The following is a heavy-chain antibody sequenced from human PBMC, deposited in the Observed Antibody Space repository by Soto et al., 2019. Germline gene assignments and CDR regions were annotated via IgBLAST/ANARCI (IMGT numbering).Heavy chain of an antibody. D-gene: IGHD4-17*01. CDR2: ISYDGNNK. CDR3: AKDHLETTVTTPSY. V-gene: IGHV3-30*18. Sequence: QVQLVESGGGVVQPGRSLRVSCAASGFTFSSYGMHWVRQAPGKGLEWVAVISYDGNNKYYAASVKGRFTISRDNFKNTLSLQMDSLRAEDTAMYYCAKDHLETTVTTPSYWGQGTLVTVSS. CDR1: GFTFSSYG. J-gene: IGHJ4*02.